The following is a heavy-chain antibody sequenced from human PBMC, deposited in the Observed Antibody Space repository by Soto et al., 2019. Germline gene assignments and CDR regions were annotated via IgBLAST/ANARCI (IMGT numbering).Heavy chain of an antibody. CDR3: AGLITIFGVAPRYYFDY. CDR1: GGTFSSYA. CDR2: IIPIFGTA. J-gene: IGHJ4*02. V-gene: IGHV1-69*13. D-gene: IGHD3-3*01. Sequence: GASVKVSCKASGGTFSSYAISWVRQAPGQGLEWMGGIIPIFGTANYAQKFQGRVTITADESTSTAYMELSSLRSEDTAVYYYAGLITIFGVAPRYYFDYGGQGPLVTVSS.